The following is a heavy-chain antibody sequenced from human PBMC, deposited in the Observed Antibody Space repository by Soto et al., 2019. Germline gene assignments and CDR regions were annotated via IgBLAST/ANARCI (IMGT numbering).Heavy chain of an antibody. CDR2: IYYSGST. V-gene: IGHV4-59*11. D-gene: IGHD3-22*01. Sequence: SETLSLTCTASGDSISDLYWSWIRQPPGKGLEWIGYIYYSGSTNTNPSLKSRVTISADTSKKQFSLKMTSMTAADTAMYYCVSGYYHDYWGQGTLVTVSS. CDR1: GDSISDLY. CDR3: VSGYYHDY. J-gene: IGHJ4*02.